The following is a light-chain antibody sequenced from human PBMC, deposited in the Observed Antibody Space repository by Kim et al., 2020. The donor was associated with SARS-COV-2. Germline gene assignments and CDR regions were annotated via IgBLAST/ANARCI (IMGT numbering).Light chain of an antibody. CDR2: SNN. Sequence: VLTQPPSASGTPGQRVTISCSGSSSNIGSNTVNWYQQLPGTAPKLLIYSNNQRPSGVPDRFSGSKSGTSASLAISGLQSEDEADYYCAAWDDSLNDVV. CDR1: SSNIGSNT. V-gene: IGLV1-44*01. CDR3: AAWDDSLNDVV. J-gene: IGLJ2*01.